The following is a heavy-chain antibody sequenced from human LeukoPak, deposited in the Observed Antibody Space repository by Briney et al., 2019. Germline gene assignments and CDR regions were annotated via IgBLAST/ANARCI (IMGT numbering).Heavy chain of an antibody. CDR2: INPNSGGT. J-gene: IGHJ4*02. V-gene: IGHV1-2*04. D-gene: IGHD2-15*01. Sequence: ASVKVSCKASGYTFTGYYMHWVRQAPGQGLEWMGWINPNSGGTNYAQKFQGWVTMTRDTSISTAYMELSRLRSDDTAVYYCASTQGYCSGGSCFVFDYWGQGTLVTVSS. CDR1: GYTFTGYY. CDR3: ASTQGYCSGGSCFVFDY.